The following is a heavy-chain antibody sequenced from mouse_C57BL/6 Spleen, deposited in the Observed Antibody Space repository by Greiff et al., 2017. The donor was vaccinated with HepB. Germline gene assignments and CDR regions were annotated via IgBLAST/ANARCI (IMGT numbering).Heavy chain of an antibody. J-gene: IGHJ2*01. CDR1: GYTFTDYY. CDR3: ARQDAGTGY. V-gene: IGHV1-26*01. CDR2: INPNNGGT. Sequence: EVQLQQSGPGLVKPGASVKISCKASGYTFTDYYMNWVKQSHGKSLEWIGDINPNNGGTSYNQKFKGKATLTVDKSSSTAYMELRSLTSEDSAVYYCARQDAGTGYWGQGTTLTVSS. D-gene: IGHD4-1*01.